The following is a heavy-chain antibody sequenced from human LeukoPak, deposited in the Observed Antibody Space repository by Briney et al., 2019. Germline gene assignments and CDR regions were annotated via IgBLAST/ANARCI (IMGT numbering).Heavy chain of an antibody. CDR2: ISSSSSYI. V-gene: IGHV3-21*01. CDR1: GFTFSSYS. D-gene: IGHD1-26*01. CDR3: ARDGVGATFRRPVDY. J-gene: IGHJ4*02. Sequence: GGSLRLSCAASGFTFSSYSMNWVRQAPRKGLEWVSSISSSSSYIYYADSVKGRFTISRDNAKNSLYLQMNSLRAEDTAVYYCARDGVGATFRRPVDYWGQGTLVTVSS.